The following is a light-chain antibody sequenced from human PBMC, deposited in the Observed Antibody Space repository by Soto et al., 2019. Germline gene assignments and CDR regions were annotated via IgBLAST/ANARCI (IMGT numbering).Light chain of an antibody. V-gene: IGLV1-44*01. Sequence: QSVLTQPPSASGTPGQRVTISCSGSSSNIGSNTVNWYQQLPGTAPKLLIYSNNQRPSGVPDRFSGSKSGTSASLAISGLQSEGEADAYWAAWDASLNVVFGGGTKLTVL. CDR1: SSNIGSNT. CDR2: SNN. J-gene: IGLJ2*01. CDR3: AAWDASLNVV.